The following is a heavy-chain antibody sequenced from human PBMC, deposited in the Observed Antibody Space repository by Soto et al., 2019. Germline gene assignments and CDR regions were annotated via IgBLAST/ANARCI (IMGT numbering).Heavy chain of an antibody. J-gene: IGHJ5*02. Sequence: QVQLQESGPGLVKPSGTLSLTCAVSGGSISSSNWWSWVRQPPGKGLEWIGEIYHSGSTNYNPSLTSRVTTSVDKSKNPFSLKLSSVTAADTAVYYCARQLARPWFDPWGQGTLVTVSS. CDR1: GGSISSSNW. CDR2: IYHSGST. V-gene: IGHV4-4*02. CDR3: ARQLARPWFDP.